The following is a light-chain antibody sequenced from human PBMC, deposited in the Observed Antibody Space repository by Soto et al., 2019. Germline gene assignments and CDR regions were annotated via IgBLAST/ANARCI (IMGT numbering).Light chain of an antibody. J-gene: IGLJ2*01. Sequence: QSVLTQPPSASGTPGQRVAISCSGSSFNIGSNTVNWYQQLPGMAPKLLIYNNNQRPSGVPDRFSGSKSGTSASLAISGLQSEDEADYYCAAWDDSLNGVVFGGGTKLTVL. CDR3: AAWDDSLNGVV. V-gene: IGLV1-44*01. CDR1: SFNIGSNT. CDR2: NNN.